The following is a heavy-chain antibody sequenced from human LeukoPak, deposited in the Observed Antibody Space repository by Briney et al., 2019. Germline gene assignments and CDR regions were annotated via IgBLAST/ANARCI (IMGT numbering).Heavy chain of an antibody. CDR2: ISSSSYI. J-gene: IGHJ3*02. CDR1: GFTFSSYS. V-gene: IGHV3-21*01. Sequence: GGSLRLSCAASGFTFSSYSMNWVRQAPGKGLEWVSSISSSSYIYYADSVKGRFTISRDNAKNSLYLQMNSLRAEDTAVYYCARGQWPSNDAFDIWGQGTMVTVSS. D-gene: IGHD6-19*01. CDR3: ARGQWPSNDAFDI.